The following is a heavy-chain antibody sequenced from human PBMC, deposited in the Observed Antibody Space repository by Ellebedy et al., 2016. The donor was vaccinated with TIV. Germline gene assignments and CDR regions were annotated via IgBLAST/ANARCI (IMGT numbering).Heavy chain of an antibody. CDR1: GYTFTSYY. CDR3: ASRTTRGDVLDY. Sequence: ASVKVSCKASGYTFTSYYLHWVRQAPGRGLEWMGWINPDSGGTNFAQKFQGRVTMTRETSISTAYMELSRLRSDDTAVYYCASRTTRGDVLDYWGQGTPVTVSS. J-gene: IGHJ4*02. CDR2: INPDSGGT. V-gene: IGHV1-2*02. D-gene: IGHD7-27*01.